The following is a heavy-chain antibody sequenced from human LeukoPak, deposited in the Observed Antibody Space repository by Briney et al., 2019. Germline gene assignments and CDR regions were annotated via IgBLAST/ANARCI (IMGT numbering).Heavy chain of an antibody. Sequence: GGSLRLSCAASGFTFSSYGMHWVRQAPGKGLEWVAVISHDGSNKYYADSVKGRFTISRDNSKNTLYLQMNSLRAEDTAVYYCAKVAYYDSSGYRYFDYWGQGTLVTVSS. V-gene: IGHV3-30*18. D-gene: IGHD3-22*01. CDR3: AKVAYYDSSGYRYFDY. CDR2: ISHDGSNK. J-gene: IGHJ4*02. CDR1: GFTFSSYG.